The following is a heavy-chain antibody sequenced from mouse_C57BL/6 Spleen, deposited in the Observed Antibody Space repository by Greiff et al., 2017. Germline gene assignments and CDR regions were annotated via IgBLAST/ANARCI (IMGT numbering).Heavy chain of an antibody. CDR2: IYPGDGDT. J-gene: IGHJ2*01. V-gene: IGHV1-82*01. CDR3: AREKNYFDY. Sequence: QVQLQQSGPELVKPGASVKISCKASGYAFSSSWMNWVKQRPGKGLEWIGRIYPGDGDTNYNGKFKGQATLTADKSSSTAYMQLSSLTSEDSAVYFCAREKNYFDYWGQGTTLTVSS. CDR1: GYAFSSSW.